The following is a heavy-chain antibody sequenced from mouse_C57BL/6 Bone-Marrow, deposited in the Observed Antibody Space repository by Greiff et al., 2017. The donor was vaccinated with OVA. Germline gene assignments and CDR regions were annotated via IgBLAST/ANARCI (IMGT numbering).Heavy chain of an antibody. J-gene: IGHJ2*01. CDR2: ISYDGSN. CDR3: ARLLLP. V-gene: IGHV3-6*01. D-gene: IGHD2-1*01. Sequence: VKLQESGPGLVKPSQSLSLTCSVTGYSITSGYYWNWIRQFPGNKLEWMGYISYDGSNNYNPSLKNRISITRDTSKNQFFLKLNSVTTEDTATYYCARLLLPWGQGTTLTVSS. CDR1: GYSITSGYY.